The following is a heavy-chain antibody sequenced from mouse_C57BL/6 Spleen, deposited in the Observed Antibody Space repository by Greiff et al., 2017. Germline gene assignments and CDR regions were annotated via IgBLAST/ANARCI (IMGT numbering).Heavy chain of an antibody. V-gene: IGHV14-1*01. CDR1: GFNIKDYY. CDR3: TTETAQATRFAY. D-gene: IGHD3-2*02. CDR2: IDPEDGDT. Sequence: VQLKQSGAELVRPGASVKLSCTASGFNIKDYYMHWVKQRPEQGLEWIGRIDPEDGDTEYAPKFQGKATMTADTSSNTAYLQLSSLTSEDTAVYYCTTETAQATRFAYWGQGTLVTVSA. J-gene: IGHJ3*01.